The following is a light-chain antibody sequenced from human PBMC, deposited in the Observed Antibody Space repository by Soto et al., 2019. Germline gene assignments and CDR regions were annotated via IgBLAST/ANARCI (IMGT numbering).Light chain of an antibody. CDR3: AAWDDSLNGYV. CDR2: SND. CDR1: SSNIGSNS. J-gene: IGLJ1*01. Sequence: QSVLTQPPPASGTPGQRVTISCSGSSSNIGSNSVNWYQQLPGTAPKLLIYSNDRRPSGVPDRFSGSKSGTSASLAISGLQSEDEADYYCAAWDDSLNGYVFGTGTKLTVL. V-gene: IGLV1-44*01.